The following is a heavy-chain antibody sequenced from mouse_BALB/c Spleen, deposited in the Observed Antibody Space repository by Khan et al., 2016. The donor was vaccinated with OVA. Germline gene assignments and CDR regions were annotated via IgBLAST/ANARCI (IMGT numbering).Heavy chain of an antibody. CDR3: VRSTMVTTEFAY. Sequence: QVQLQQSGAELVKPGASVKLSCKASGYTFTSYWMQWVKQRPGQGLEWIGEINPSNGRSNYNENFKSKATLTVDKSSTTAHMQLSSLTSEDSAVXYCVRSTMVTTEFAYWGQGTLVTVSA. CDR2: INPSNGRS. CDR1: GYTFTSYW. D-gene: IGHD2-2*01. J-gene: IGHJ3*01. V-gene: IGHV1S81*02.